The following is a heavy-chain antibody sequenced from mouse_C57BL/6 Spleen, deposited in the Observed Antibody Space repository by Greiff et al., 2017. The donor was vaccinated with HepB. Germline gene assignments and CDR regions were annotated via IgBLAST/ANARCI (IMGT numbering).Heavy chain of an antibody. V-gene: IGHV5-17*01. Sequence: EVKLVESGGGLVKPGGSLKLSCAASGFTFSDYGMHWVRQAPEKGLEWVAYISSGSSTIYYADTVKGRFTISRDNAKNTLFLQMTSLRSEDTAMYYCASGYGYGWFACWGQGTLVTVSA. J-gene: IGHJ3*01. CDR1: GFTFSDYG. D-gene: IGHD2-2*01. CDR3: ASGYGYGWFAC. CDR2: ISSGSSTI.